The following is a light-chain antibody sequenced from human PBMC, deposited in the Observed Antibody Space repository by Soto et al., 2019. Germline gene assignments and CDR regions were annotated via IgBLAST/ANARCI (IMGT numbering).Light chain of an antibody. CDR1: QDISTY. CDR3: QHYTLYSAP. Sequence: RLTQSPSSLSASVGDTVTISCRASQDISTYLAWYQQQQGKATTLLIFGASSLHNGVPPRFAGSGSGSEFTLTINRLQPDDFATYFCQHYTLYSAPFGQGTRV. CDR2: GAS. V-gene: IGKV1-5*01. J-gene: IGKJ5*01.